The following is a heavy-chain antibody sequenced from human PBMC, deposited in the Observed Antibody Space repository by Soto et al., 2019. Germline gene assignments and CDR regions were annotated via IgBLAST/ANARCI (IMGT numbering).Heavy chain of an antibody. J-gene: IGHJ6*02. CDR1: GFTFRSYE. Sequence: PGGSLRLSCAASGFTFRSYEMNWVRQAPGKGLEWVSYISISGSTIYYADSVKSRFTISRDNAKNSLYLQMNSLRAEDTAVYYCATSPSIKTGDCSGGRCADFVDVFGQGTTVTVSS. CDR3: ATSPSIKTGDCSGGRCADFVDV. CDR2: ISISGSTI. D-gene: IGHD2-15*01. V-gene: IGHV3-48*03.